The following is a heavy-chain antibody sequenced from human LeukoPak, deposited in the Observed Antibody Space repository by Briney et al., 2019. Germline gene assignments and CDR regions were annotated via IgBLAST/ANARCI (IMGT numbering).Heavy chain of an antibody. CDR2: INPKTGDT. V-gene: IGHV1-2*02. Sequence: ASAKVSCKASGYSFIGWYMHWVRQAPGQGLEWMGWINPKTGDTDYAQRFQGRVTLTRDTSITTAYMELSRLRSDDTAVYYCVRLPTWGQGTLVTVSS. CDR3: VRLPT. CDR1: GYSFIGWY. J-gene: IGHJ4*02.